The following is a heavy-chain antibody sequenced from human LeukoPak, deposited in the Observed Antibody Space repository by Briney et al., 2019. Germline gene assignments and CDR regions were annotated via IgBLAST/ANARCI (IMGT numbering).Heavy chain of an antibody. D-gene: IGHD3-22*01. J-gene: IGHJ4*02. CDR2: ISGSGGST. V-gene: IGHV3-23*01. CDR1: GFTFSSYA. CDR3: ARVDSTMNDH. Sequence: GGSLRLSCAASGFTFSSYAMSWVRQAPGKGLEWVAAISGSGGSTYYADSVKGRFTISRDNSKNTLYLQMNSLRAEHTAVYYCARVDSTMNDHWGQGPLVTVSS.